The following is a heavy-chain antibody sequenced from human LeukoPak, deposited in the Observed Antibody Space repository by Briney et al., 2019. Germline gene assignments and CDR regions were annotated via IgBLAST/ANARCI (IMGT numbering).Heavy chain of an antibody. J-gene: IGHJ4*02. CDR2: SNPHNGGT. D-gene: IGHD6-19*01. Sequence: ASVKVSCKASGYTFSGYYMHWVRQAPGQGLEGMGWSNPHNGGTNYAQNFQGRVTMTRDTSISTAYMELSRLRADDTAVYYCARVPLYSSGWAIYWGPGTLVTVSS. V-gene: IGHV1-2*02. CDR1: GYTFSGYY. CDR3: ARVPLYSSGWAIY.